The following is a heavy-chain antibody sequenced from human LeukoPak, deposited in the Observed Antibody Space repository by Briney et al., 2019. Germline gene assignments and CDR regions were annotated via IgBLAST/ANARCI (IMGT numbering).Heavy chain of an antibody. CDR3: AKDDAWLRFGE. V-gene: IGHV3-9*01. Sequence: PGGSLRLSCAASGFRFDDYAMYWVRQSPGKGLEWVSGITWNSGDIGYVDSVKGRFTISRDNSKNTLYLEVISLTAEDTAVYYCAKDDAWLRFGEWSQGTLVTVSS. D-gene: IGHD3-10*01. CDR1: GFRFDDYA. CDR2: ITWNSGDI. J-gene: IGHJ4*02.